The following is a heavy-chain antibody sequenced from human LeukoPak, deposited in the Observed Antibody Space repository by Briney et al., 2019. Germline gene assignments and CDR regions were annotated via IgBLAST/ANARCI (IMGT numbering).Heavy chain of an antibody. CDR2: IRSKAYGWTK. V-gene: IGHV3-49*04. CDR3: TRDISKYSSGSCGDNWFDP. Sequence: PGGTLRLSCTASGFTFGDYAMSWVRQAPGKGLEWVGFIRSKAYGWTKEYDAYVKGRFTISRDDSKSIAYLQMNSLKTEDTAVYYCTRDISKYSSGSCGDNWFDPWGQGTLVTVSS. D-gene: IGHD6-19*01. J-gene: IGHJ5*02. CDR1: GFTFGDYA.